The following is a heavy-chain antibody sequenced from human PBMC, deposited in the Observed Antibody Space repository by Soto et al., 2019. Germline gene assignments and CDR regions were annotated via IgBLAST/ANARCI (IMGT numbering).Heavy chain of an antibody. CDR1: GYTFTSYG. D-gene: IGHD2-15*01. Sequence: QVQLVQSGAEVKKPGASVKVSCKASGYTFTSYGISWVRQAPGQGLEWMGWISAYNGNTNYAQKLQGRVTMTTDTSTSTAYMELRSPRSDDTAVYYCARVDTDILVVVAATGLIDYWGQGSLVTVSS. CDR2: ISAYNGNT. V-gene: IGHV1-18*01. CDR3: ARVDTDILVVVAATGLIDY. J-gene: IGHJ4*02.